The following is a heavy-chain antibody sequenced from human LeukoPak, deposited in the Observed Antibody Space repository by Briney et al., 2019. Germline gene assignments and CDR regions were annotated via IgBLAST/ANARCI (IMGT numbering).Heavy chain of an antibody. CDR1: GGSISSGGYY. D-gene: IGHD2-21*02. CDR3: ASLVVVVVTASEIDY. V-gene: IGHV4-31*03. Sequence: SETLSLTCTVSGGSISSGGYYWSWIRQHPGKGLEWIGYIYYSGSTYYNPSLKSRVTISVDTSKNQFSLKLRSVTAADTAVYYCASLVVVVVTASEIDYWGQGTLVTVSS. J-gene: IGHJ4*02. CDR2: IYYSGST.